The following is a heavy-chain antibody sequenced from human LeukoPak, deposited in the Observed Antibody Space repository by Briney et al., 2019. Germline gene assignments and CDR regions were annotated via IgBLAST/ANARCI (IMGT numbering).Heavy chain of an antibody. Sequence: SETLSLTCTVSGGSISSYYWSWIRQPPGKRLEWIGYIYYSGSTNYNPSLKSRVTISVDTSKNQFSLKLSSVTAADTAVYYCARETPRGYDYWGQGTLVTVSS. CDR3: ARETPRGYDY. V-gene: IGHV4-59*12. CDR2: IYYSGST. CDR1: GGSISSYY. D-gene: IGHD2-15*01. J-gene: IGHJ4*02.